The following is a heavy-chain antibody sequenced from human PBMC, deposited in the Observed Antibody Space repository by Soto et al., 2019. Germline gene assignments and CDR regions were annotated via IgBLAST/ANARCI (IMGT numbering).Heavy chain of an antibody. CDR2: ISYDGSNR. V-gene: IGHV3-30-3*01. D-gene: IGHD6-19*01. CDR3: ARVTPAVAADY. J-gene: IGHJ4*02. Sequence: QVQLVESGGGVVQPGRSLRLSCAASGLTLSNYAMHWVRQAPGKGLEWVAVISYDGSNRYYADSVKGRFTISRDNSKNTLYLQMNSLRAEDTAVYYCARVTPAVAADYWGQGTLVTVSS. CDR1: GLTLSNYA.